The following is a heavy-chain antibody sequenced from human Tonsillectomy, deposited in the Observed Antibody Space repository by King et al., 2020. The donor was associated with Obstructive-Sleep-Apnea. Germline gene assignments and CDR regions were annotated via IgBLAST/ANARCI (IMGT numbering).Heavy chain of an antibody. CDR3: AKDLHGDYADY. Sequence: VQLVESGGGLVQPGGSLRLSCAASGFTFSSYAMSWARQAPGKGLEWVSVISGSGGSTYNADSVKGRFTISRDNSKNTLNLQMNSLRAEDTAVYYCAKDLHGDYADYWGQGTLVIVSS. CDR1: GFTFSSYA. D-gene: IGHD4-17*01. V-gene: IGHV3-23*04. J-gene: IGHJ4*02. CDR2: ISGSGGST.